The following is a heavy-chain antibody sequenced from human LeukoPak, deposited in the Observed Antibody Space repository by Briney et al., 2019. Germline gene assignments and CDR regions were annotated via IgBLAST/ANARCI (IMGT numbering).Heavy chain of an antibody. V-gene: IGHV3-43*02. Sequence: GGSLRLSCAASGFTFDDYAMLWVRQAPGKGLEGVSFLTGDGGSTYYADSVKGRFTISRDNSKNTLYLQMSSLRTQDTALYYCAKGYYYDSSGYYYLDYWGQGTLVTVSS. D-gene: IGHD3-22*01. CDR2: LTGDGGST. J-gene: IGHJ4*02. CDR1: GFTFDDYA. CDR3: AKGYYYDSSGYYYLDY.